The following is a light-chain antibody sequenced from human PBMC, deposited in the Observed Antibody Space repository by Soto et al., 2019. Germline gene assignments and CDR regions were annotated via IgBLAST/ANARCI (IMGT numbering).Light chain of an antibody. CDR2: DAA. Sequence: EIVLTQSPGTLSLSPGDRATLSCRASQSASSYLAWYQQKPGQAPRLLIYDAAKGATVISGGFSGSWSGTVFILTITRLEPEVCAGYYCQQYQSLTFGEGTKVDIK. CDR3: QQYQSLT. V-gene: IGKV3-11*01. J-gene: IGKJ4*01. CDR1: QSASSY.